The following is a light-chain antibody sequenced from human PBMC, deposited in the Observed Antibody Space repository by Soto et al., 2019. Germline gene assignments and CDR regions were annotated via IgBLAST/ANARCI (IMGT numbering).Light chain of an antibody. Sequence: EVVLTQSPVTLSLSPGERATLSCRASQSVSSPYLAWYQQKPGQPPRLLIYGASSRATDIPDRFIGSGSGTEFTITIDRLASEDCAMYYCQQYGSSPLTFCPGTKVDI. CDR3: QQYGSSPLT. V-gene: IGKV3-20*01. J-gene: IGKJ3*01. CDR1: QSVSSPY. CDR2: GAS.